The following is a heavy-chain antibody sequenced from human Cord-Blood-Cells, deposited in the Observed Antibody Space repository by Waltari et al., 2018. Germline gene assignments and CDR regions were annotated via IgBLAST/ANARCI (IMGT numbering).Heavy chain of an antibody. CDR3: AREGSSWYYGMDV. Sequence: YMGWIRQAPGKGLEWVSYISSSGSTIYYADSVKGRFTISRDNAKNSLYLQMNSLRAEDTAVYYCAREGSSWYYGMDVWGQGTTVTVSS. CDR2: ISSSGSTI. J-gene: IGHJ6*02. D-gene: IGHD6-13*01. V-gene: IGHV3-11*01. CDR1: Y.